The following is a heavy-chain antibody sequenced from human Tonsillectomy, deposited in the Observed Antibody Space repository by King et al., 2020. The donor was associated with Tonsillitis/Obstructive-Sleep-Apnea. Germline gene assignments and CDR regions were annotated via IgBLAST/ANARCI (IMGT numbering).Heavy chain of an antibody. CDR1: GFIFSNAW. D-gene: IGHD3-16*01. J-gene: IGHJ6*02. V-gene: IGHV3-15*07. Sequence: VQLVESGGGLVKPGGSLRLSCAASGFIFSNAWMNWVRQAPGKGLEWVGRIKTKTDGGTTDYAAPGKGRFTISRDDSKTPLYLQMNSLKTEDTAVYYCTTSRIMITFGGLFYSYGLDVWGQGTTVPVSS. CDR3: TTSRIMITFGGLFYSYGLDV. CDR2: IKTKTDGGTT.